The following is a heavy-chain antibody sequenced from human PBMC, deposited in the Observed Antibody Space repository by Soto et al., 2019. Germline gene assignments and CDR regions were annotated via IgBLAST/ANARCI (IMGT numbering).Heavy chain of an antibody. CDR2: ISWNSGSI. D-gene: IGHD1-26*01. J-gene: IGHJ4*02. CDR3: ANDIGGSYYVFDY. V-gene: IGHV3-9*01. CDR1: GFTFDDYA. Sequence: EVQLVESGGGLVQPGRSLRLSCAASGFTFDDYAMHWVRQAPGKGLEWVSGISWNSGSIGYADSVKGRFTISRDNAKNSLYLQMNSLRAEDTALYYCANDIGGSYYVFDYWGQGTLVTVSS.